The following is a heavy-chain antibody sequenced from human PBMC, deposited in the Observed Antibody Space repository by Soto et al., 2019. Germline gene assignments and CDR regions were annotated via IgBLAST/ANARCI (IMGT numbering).Heavy chain of an antibody. D-gene: IGHD5-18*01. CDR1: GFTFRSYA. CDR3: AKVSVRRDTAMVSFDY. J-gene: IGHJ4*02. V-gene: IGHV3-23*01. CDR2: ISGSGGST. Sequence: PGGSLRLSCAASGFTFRSYAMSWVRQAPGKGLEWVSAISGSGGSTYYADSVKGRFTISRDNSKNTLYLQMNTLRAEDTAVYYCAKVSVRRDTAMVSFDYWGQGTLVTVSS.